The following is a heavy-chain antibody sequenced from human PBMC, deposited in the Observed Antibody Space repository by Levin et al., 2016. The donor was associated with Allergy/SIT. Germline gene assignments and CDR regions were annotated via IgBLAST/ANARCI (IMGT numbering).Heavy chain of an antibody. Sequence: SVKVSCKASGGTFNSSAIGWVRQAPGQGLEWVGGFNLIFRTSSYAQRFQGRVTITADFSTSTAYMQVRSLTSEDTAVYFCATQRTVQPLQYLPFDSWGQGTLVTVSS. CDR3: ATQRTVQPLQYLPFDS. D-gene: IGHD2/OR15-2a*01. J-gene: IGHJ4*01. CDR2: FNLIFRTS. V-gene: IGHV1-69*13. CDR1: GGTFNSSA.